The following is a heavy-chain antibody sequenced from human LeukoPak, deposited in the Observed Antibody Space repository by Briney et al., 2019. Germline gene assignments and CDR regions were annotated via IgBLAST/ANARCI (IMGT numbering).Heavy chain of an antibody. CDR3: VGGERGGNYFDY. CDR2: IYSVGST. J-gene: IGHJ4*02. Sequence: GRSLRLSRAASGFTLSSNYMRGARHAPAKGMEWVSVIYSVGSTYYPESVTGRFTISRDNSKNMVYLQMNSLRAEGTAVYYCVGGERGGNYFDYWGQGSQVTVSS. CDR1: GFTLSSNY. V-gene: IGHV3-53*01. D-gene: IGHD3-10*01.